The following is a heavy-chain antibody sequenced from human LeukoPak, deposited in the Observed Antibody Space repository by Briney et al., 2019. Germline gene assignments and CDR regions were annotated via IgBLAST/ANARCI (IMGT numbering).Heavy chain of an antibody. CDR3: ARVGADDDY. CDR2: IYYSGST. D-gene: IGHD3-3*01. J-gene: IGHJ4*02. Sequence: SETLSLTCTVSGGSVSSGSYYWSWIRQPPGKGLEWIGYIYYSGSTNYNPSLKSRVTISVDTSKNQFSLKLSSVTAADTAVYYCARVGADDDYWGQGTLVTVSS. CDR1: GGSVSSGSYY. V-gene: IGHV4-61*01.